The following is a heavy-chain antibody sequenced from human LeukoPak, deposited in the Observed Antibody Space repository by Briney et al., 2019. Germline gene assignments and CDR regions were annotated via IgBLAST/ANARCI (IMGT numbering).Heavy chain of an antibody. CDR3: AREGIAAAHDAFDI. J-gene: IGHJ3*02. Sequence: SETLSLTCTVSGGSISSGSYYWSWIRQPAGKGLEWIGRIYTSGSTNYNPSLKSRVTISVDTSKNQFSLKLSSVTAADTAVYYCAREGIAAAHDAFDIWGPGTMVTVSS. D-gene: IGHD6-13*01. V-gene: IGHV4-61*02. CDR1: GGSISSGSYY. CDR2: IYTSGST.